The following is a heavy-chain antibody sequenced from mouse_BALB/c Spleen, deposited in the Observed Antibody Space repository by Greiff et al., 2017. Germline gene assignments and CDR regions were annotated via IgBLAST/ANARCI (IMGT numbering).Heavy chain of an antibody. V-gene: IGHV3-2*02. CDR3: ASGITTSAGV. Sequence: EVQLQESGPGLVKPSQSLSLTCTVTGYSITSDYAWNWIRQFPGNKLEWMGYISYSGSTSYNPSLKSRISITRDTSKNQFFLQLNSVTTEDTATYYCASGITTSAGVWGAGTTVTVSS. CDR1: GYSITSDYA. CDR2: ISYSGST. J-gene: IGHJ1*01. D-gene: IGHD2-4*01.